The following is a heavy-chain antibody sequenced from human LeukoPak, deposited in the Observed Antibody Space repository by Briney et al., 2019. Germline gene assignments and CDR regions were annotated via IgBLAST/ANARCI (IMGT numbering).Heavy chain of an antibody. CDR2: INWNGAWT. Sequence: GGSLRLSCAASGFKFDDYGMSWVRQAPGKGLEWVCDINWNGAWTGYADSVKGRFTISRDNAKNSLYLQMNSLRAEDTALYYCARGRFNTYYFDYWGQGTLVTVSS. V-gene: IGHV3-20*04. CDR3: ARGRFNTYYFDY. CDR1: GFKFDDYG. J-gene: IGHJ4*02. D-gene: IGHD3-10*01.